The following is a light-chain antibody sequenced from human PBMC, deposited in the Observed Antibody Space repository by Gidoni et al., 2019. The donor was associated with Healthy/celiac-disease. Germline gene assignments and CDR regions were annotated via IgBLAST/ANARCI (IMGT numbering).Light chain of an antibody. CDR1: QSVSSSY. CDR2: GAS. Sequence: EIALTQSPGTLSLSPGERATLSCRASQSVSSSYLAWYQQKPGQAPRLLIYGASSRATGIPDRFSGSGSGTDFTLTISRLEPEDFAVYYCQLGITFGPXTKVDIK. CDR3: QLGIT. V-gene: IGKV3-20*01. J-gene: IGKJ3*01.